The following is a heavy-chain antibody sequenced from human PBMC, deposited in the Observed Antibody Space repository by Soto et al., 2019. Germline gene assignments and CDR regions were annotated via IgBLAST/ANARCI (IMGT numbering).Heavy chain of an antibody. CDR2: ISSSSSTI. CDR3: ARDMANTTGTTGVYYMDV. D-gene: IGHD1-1*01. J-gene: IGHJ6*03. CDR1: GFTFSSYS. V-gene: IGHV3-48*01. Sequence: GGSLRLSCAASGFTFSSYSMNWVRQAPGKGLEWVSYISSSSSTIYYADSVKGRFTISRDNAKNSLYLQMNSLRAEDTAVYYCARDMANTTGTTGVYYMDVWGKGTTVTVSS.